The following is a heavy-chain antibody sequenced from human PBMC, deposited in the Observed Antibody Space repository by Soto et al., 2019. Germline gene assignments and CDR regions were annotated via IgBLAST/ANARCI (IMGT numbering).Heavy chain of an antibody. D-gene: IGHD6-6*01. CDR2: IYHSGST. V-gene: IGHV4-4*02. Sequence: NPSETLSLTCAVSGGSISSSNWWSWVRQPPGKGLEWIGEIYHSGSTNYNPSLKSRVTISVDKSKNQFSLKLSSVTAADTAVYYCARGGRLVAARPGGWFDPWGQGTLVTVSS. CDR3: ARGGRLVAARPGGWFDP. J-gene: IGHJ5*02. CDR1: GGSISSSNW.